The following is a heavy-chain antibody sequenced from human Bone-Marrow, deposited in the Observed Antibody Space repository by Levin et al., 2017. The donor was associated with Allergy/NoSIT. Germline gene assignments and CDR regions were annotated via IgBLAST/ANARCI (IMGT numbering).Heavy chain of an antibody. CDR2: ISYDGSNK. Sequence: PGGSLRLSCAASGFTFSSYAMHWVRQAPGKGLEWVAVISYDGSNKYYADSVKGRFTISRDNSKNTLYLQMNSLRAEDTAVYYCARDHAPYYYDSSGYYYVIYGMDVWGQGTTVTVSS. J-gene: IGHJ6*02. D-gene: IGHD3-22*01. CDR1: GFTFSSYA. V-gene: IGHV3-30-3*01. CDR3: ARDHAPYYYDSSGYYYVIYGMDV.